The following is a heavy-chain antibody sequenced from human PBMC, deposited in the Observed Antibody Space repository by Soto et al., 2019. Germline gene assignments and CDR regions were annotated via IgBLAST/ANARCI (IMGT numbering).Heavy chain of an antibody. Sequence: HPGGSLRLSCAASGFTLSNYWMTWVRQAPGKGLEWVANINKEGSQRNYVDSVKGRFTIARDNGQNSLSLQINSLRVEDTAVYYCVRELGLAYWGQGALVTVSS. CDR3: VRELGLAY. CDR2: INKEGSQR. J-gene: IGHJ4*02. D-gene: IGHD7-27*01. CDR1: GFTLSNYW. V-gene: IGHV3-7*03.